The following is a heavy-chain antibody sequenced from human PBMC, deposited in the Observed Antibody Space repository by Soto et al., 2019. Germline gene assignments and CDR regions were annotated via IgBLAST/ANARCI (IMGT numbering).Heavy chain of an antibody. D-gene: IGHD4-17*01. Sequence: QVQLQESGPGLVKPSETLSLTCTVSGGSISSYYWSWIRQPPGKGLEWIGYIYYSGSTNYNPSLKSRVTISVDTSKNQFSLKLRSVTAADTAVYYCERRDYGLKGWYFDLWGRGTLVTVSS. CDR3: ERRDYGLKGWYFDL. CDR1: GGSISSYY. J-gene: IGHJ2*01. V-gene: IGHV4-59*08. CDR2: IYYSGST.